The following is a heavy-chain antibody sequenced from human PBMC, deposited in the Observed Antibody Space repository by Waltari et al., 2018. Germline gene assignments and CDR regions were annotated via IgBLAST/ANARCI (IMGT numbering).Heavy chain of an antibody. CDR3: AKGHASDI. V-gene: IGHV3-23*01. CDR1: GFSFSTYD. CDR2: ISSGGSK. Sequence: EVQMLESGGGLVQPGGSLRLSCAASGFSFSTYDMSWVRQAPGKGLEWVSGISSGGSKYYADAVKGRFTISRDNSEKTLSLQMNSLRAEDTAIYYCAKGHASDIWGQGTLVTVSS. J-gene: IGHJ3*02.